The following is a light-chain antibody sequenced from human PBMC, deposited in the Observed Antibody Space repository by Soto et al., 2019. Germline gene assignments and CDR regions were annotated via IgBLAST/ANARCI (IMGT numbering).Light chain of an antibody. J-gene: IGLJ3*02. CDR1: SSDFGIYNL. Sequence: QSALTQPASVSGSPGQSITISCTATSSDFGIYNLVSWYRQHPGKAPQVLIYEDTKRPSGVSFRFSASKSGKTASLAITGLQAEDEADYYCQSYDSSLSGSNWVFGGGTKLTVL. V-gene: IGLV2-14*02. CDR2: EDT. CDR3: QSYDSSLSGSNWV.